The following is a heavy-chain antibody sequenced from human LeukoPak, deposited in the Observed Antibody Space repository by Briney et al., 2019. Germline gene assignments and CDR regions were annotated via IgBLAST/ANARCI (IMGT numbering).Heavy chain of an antibody. V-gene: IGHV3-23*01. CDR3: AKAKNRGDIVVVPAAQDY. CDR1: GFTFSSYA. J-gene: IGHJ4*02. Sequence: SGGSLRLSCAASGFTFSSYAMSWVRQAPGKGLEWVSAISGSGGSTYYADSVKGRFTISRDNSKNTLYLQMNSLRAEDTAVYYCAKAKNRGDIVVVPAAQDYWGQGTLVTVSS. D-gene: IGHD2-2*01. CDR2: ISGSGGST.